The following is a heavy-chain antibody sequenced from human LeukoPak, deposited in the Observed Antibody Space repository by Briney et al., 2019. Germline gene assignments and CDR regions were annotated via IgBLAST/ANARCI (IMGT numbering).Heavy chain of an antibody. CDR2: IYYSGST. CDR3: ARGGSTVTSYYFDY. J-gene: IGHJ4*02. V-gene: IGHV4-59*01. CDR1: GGSISSYY. Sequence: PSETLYLTCTVSGGSISSYYWSWIRQPPGKGLEWIGYIYYSGSTNYNPSLKSRVTISVDTSKNQFSLKLSSVTAADTAVYYCARGGSTVTSYYFDYWGQGTLVTVSS. D-gene: IGHD4-17*01.